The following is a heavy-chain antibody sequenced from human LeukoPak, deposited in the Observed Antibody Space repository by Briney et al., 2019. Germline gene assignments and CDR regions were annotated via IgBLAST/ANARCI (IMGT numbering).Heavy chain of an antibody. CDR3: ARVRIQWFGELNVPTIFDS. CDR1: GFTFSSYA. D-gene: IGHD3-10*01. CDR2: ISGSGGST. V-gene: IGHV3-23*01. Sequence: PGGSLRLSCAASGFTFSSYAMSWVRQAPGKGLEWVSAISGSGGSTYYADSVKGRFTISRDNSKNTLYLQMNSLRAEDTAVYFCARVRIQWFGELNVPTIFDSWGQGTLVTVSS. J-gene: IGHJ5*01.